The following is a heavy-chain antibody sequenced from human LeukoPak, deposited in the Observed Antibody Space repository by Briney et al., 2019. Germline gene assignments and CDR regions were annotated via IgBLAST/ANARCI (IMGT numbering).Heavy chain of an antibody. J-gene: IGHJ6*02. CDR1: VGSTSSGGYY. Sequence: PSQTLSLTCTVSVGSTSSGGYYCSSVRLPPGKCLGWIGYINLSGSTYYNPSLKGRVTISVDTSKNQFSLKLSSVTAADTAVYYCARGRRNYYGSGSYYNYYYYGMDVWGQGTTVTVSS. V-gene: IGHV4-30-2*01. D-gene: IGHD3-10*01. CDR3: ARGRRNYYGSGSYYNYYYYGMDV. CDR2: INLSGST.